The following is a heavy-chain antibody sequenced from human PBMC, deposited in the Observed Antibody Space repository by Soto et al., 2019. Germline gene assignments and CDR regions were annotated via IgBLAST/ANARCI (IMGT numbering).Heavy chain of an antibody. CDR1: GASISSGEYY. CDR3: ARDPFRGPKYDSYSYGLDV. D-gene: IGHD6-25*01. CDR2: IYYSGST. J-gene: IGHJ6*02. V-gene: IGHV4-30-4*01. Sequence: SETLSLTCSVSGASISSGEYYWNWIRQPPGKGLEWIGYIYYSGSTYYNPSLKSRVTISLDTSKNQFSLELNSVTTADTAVYYCARDPFRGPKYDSYSYGLDVWGQGTTVTVSS.